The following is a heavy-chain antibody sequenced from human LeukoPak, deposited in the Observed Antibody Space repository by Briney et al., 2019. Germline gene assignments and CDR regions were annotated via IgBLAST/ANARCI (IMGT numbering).Heavy chain of an antibody. CDR2: ISAYNGPT. J-gene: IGHJ4*02. V-gene: IGHV1-18*01. CDR1: GYTFTNYG. D-gene: IGHD3-10*01. CDR3: ARDPLGGFGELSNDY. Sequence: ASVKVSCKASGYTFTNYGISWVRQAPGQRLEWMGWISAYNGPTNYAQKFQRRVTMTTDTSTSTAYMELRSLRSDDTAVYYCARDPLGGFGELSNDYWGQGTLVTVSS.